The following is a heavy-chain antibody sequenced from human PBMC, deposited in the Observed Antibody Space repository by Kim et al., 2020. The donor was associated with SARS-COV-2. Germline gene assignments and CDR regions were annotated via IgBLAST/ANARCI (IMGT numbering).Heavy chain of an antibody. Sequence: ADSVKGRFTISRDDAKNAVYLQMNSLRDEDTAVYYCARRAVASSGTYYFDYWGQGTLVTVSS. V-gene: IGHV3-74*01. D-gene: IGHD3-22*01. CDR3: ARRAVASSGTYYFDY. J-gene: IGHJ4*02.